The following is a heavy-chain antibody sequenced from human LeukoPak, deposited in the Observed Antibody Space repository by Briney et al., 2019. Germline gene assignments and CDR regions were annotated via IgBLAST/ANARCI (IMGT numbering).Heavy chain of an antibody. CDR3: AGNYYDSSGYYYFPAY. V-gene: IGHV3-48*01. J-gene: IGHJ4*02. D-gene: IGHD3-22*01. CDR1: GFTFSSYS. Sequence: GGSLRLSCAASGFTFSSYSMNWVRQAPGKGLEWVSYISSSSSTIYYADSVKGRFTISRDNAKNSLYLQMSSLRAEDTAVYYCAGNYYDSSGYYYFPAYWGQGTLVTVSS. CDR2: ISSSSSTI.